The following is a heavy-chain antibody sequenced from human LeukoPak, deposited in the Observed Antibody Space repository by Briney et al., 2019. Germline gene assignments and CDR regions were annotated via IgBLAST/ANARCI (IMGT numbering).Heavy chain of an antibody. D-gene: IGHD6-19*01. J-gene: IGHJ3*02. CDR2: ISSSSSTI. CDR1: GFTFSSYS. CDR3: AKVRYSSGWYESAFDI. V-gene: IGHV3-48*01. Sequence: GGSLRLSCAASGFTFSSYSMNWVRRAPGKGLEWVSYISSSSSTIYYADSVKGRFTISRDNSKNTLYLQMNSLRAEDTAVYYCAKVRYSSGWYESAFDIWGQGTMVTVSS.